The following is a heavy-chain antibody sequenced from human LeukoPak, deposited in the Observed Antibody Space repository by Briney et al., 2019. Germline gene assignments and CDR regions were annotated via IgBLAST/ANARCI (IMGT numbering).Heavy chain of an antibody. CDR2: ISSSGSTI. D-gene: IGHD3-22*01. J-gene: IGHJ4*02. Sequence: GGSLRLSCAASAFTFSDYYMSWIRQAPGKGLEWVLYISSSGSTIYYADSVKGRFTISRDNAKNSLYLQVNSRRAEDTALYYCARNFGGGDSSVPYYWGQGTLVTVSS. V-gene: IGHV3-11*01. CDR3: ARNFGGGDSSVPYY. CDR1: AFTFSDYY.